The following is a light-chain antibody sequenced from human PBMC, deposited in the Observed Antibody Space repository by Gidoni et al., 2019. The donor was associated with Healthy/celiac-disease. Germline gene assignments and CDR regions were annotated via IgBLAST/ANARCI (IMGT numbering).Light chain of an antibody. CDR3: QQYGSSPRT. CDR2: GAT. J-gene: IGKJ1*01. CDR1: QRVSSSY. V-gene: IGKV3-20*01. Sequence: EIVLPQSPGTLSLSPGERATLSCRASQRVSSSYLDWYQQKPGQAPRLLIYGATSRATGITDRVSGSGSGTDFTLTISRLEHEDVAVYYCQQYGSSPRTFGQGTKVEIK.